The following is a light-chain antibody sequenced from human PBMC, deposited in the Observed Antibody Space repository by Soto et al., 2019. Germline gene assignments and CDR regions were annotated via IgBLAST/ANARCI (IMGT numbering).Light chain of an antibody. CDR1: QSISSW. J-gene: IGKJ1*01. CDR3: QQYNTYWT. V-gene: IGKV1-5*01. Sequence: DIQMTQSPSTLSASVGDRVTITCRAGQSISSWLAWYQQKPGKAPKLLIYDASSLESGVPSRFSGIASGTEFTLTISSLQPDDFATYYCQQYNTYWTFGQGTKVEIK. CDR2: DAS.